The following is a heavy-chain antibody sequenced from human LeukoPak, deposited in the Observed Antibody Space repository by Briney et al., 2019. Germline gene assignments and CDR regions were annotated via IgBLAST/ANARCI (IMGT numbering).Heavy chain of an antibody. CDR1: GYTLTELS. Sequence: ASVKVSCKVSGYTLTELSMHWVRQAPGKGLEWMGGFDPEDGETIYAQKFQGRVTMTEDTSTDTAYMELSSLRSEDTAVYYCATLTYSSSTPGYYYYYHMDVWGKGTTVTVSS. CDR3: ATLTYSSSTPGYYYYYHMDV. V-gene: IGHV1-24*01. J-gene: IGHJ6*03. D-gene: IGHD6-6*01. CDR2: FDPEDGET.